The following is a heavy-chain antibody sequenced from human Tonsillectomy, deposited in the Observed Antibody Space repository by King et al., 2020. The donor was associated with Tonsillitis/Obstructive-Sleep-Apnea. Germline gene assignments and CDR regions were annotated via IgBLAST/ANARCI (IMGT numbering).Heavy chain of an antibody. Sequence: QLQESGPGLVKPSEALSLTCTVSGGSISNNNYYWGWIRQPPGKGLEWIGSIYYSGTTYYNPSLKSRLTISVDTSKNQLSLNLSSVTAADTAVYYCARRHYYDSSNFDFWGQGALVTVSS. J-gene: IGHJ4*02. CDR1: GGSISNNNYY. CDR3: ARRHYYDSSNFDF. D-gene: IGHD3-22*01. V-gene: IGHV4-39*01. CDR2: IYYSGTT.